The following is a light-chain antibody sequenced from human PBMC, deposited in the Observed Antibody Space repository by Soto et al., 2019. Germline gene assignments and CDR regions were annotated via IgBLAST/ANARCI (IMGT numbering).Light chain of an antibody. CDR2: GAS. Sequence: EIVLTQSPGTLSLSPGERATLSCRASQSVSSSYLAWYQQKPAQAPRLLIYGASSRATCIPDRFSGSGSGTDFTLTISRLEPEDFAVYYCQQYGSSPWTFGQGTKVDIK. CDR3: QQYGSSPWT. CDR1: QSVSSSY. V-gene: IGKV3-20*01. J-gene: IGKJ1*01.